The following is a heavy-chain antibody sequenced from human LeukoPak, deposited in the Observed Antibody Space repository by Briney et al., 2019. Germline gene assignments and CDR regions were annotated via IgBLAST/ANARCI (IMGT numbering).Heavy chain of an antibody. CDR2: INPNSGGT. CDR3: ARDQRGGGQQLVHY. J-gene: IGHJ4*02. V-gene: IGHV1-2*06. D-gene: IGHD6-13*01. CDR1: GYTFTDYY. Sequence: ASVKISCKVSGYTFTDYYMHWVPQAPGKGLEWMGRINPNSGGTNYAQKFQGRVTMTRDTSISTAYMELSTLRSDDTAVYSCARDQRGGGQQLVHYWGQGTLVTVSS.